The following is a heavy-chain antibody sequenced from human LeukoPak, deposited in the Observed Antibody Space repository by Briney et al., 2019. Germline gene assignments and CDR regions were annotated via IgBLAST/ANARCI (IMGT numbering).Heavy chain of an antibody. CDR3: ARNLAGYSGYDWGAFDY. Sequence: GESLKISCKGSGYNFTSHWIGWVRQMPGKGLEWMGIIYPGDSDTRYSPSFQGQVTISADKSINTAYLQWSSLKASDTAMYYCARNLAGYSGYDWGAFDYWGQGTLVTVSS. CDR2: IYPGDSDT. V-gene: IGHV5-51*01. J-gene: IGHJ4*02. CDR1: GYNFTSHW. D-gene: IGHD5-12*01.